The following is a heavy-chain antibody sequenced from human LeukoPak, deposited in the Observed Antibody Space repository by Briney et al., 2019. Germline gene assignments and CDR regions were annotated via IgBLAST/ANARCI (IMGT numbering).Heavy chain of an antibody. V-gene: IGHV3-15*01. CDR1: GFNFQYAW. D-gene: IGHD4-23*01. CDR2: IKSKRDGETT. CDR3: TSLVGSPTY. J-gene: IGHJ4*02. Sequence: GGSLRLSCVGSGFNFQYAWMTWVRQAPGKGLEWVGRIKSKRDGETTDYAALVKSRFSISRDDSKNTVYLRMNSLRTEGTAVYYCTSLVGSPTYWGQGTLVAVSS.